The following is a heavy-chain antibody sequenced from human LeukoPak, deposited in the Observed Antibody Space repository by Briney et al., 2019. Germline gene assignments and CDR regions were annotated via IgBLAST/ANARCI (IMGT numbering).Heavy chain of an antibody. D-gene: IGHD6-6*01. CDR3: ARDKGARPEWPDY. J-gene: IGHJ4*02. Sequence: PGGSLRLSCAASGFTFSSYGMHWVRQAPGKGLEWVAVIWYDGSNKYYADSVKGRFTISRDNSKNTLYLQMNSLRAEDTAVYYCARDKGARPEWPDYWGQGTLVTVSS. CDR1: GFTFSSYG. V-gene: IGHV3-33*01. CDR2: IWYDGSNK.